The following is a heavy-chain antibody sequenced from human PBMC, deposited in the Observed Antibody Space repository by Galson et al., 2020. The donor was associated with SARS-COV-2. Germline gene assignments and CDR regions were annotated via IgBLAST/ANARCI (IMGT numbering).Heavy chain of an antibody. D-gene: IGHD5-12*01. J-gene: IGHJ1*01. CDR3: AKNSEMATISVYFQH. V-gene: IGHV3-23*01. CDR1: GFTFSSYA. Sequence: GGSLRLSCAASGFTFSSYAMSWVRQAPGQGLEWVSAISGSGGSTYYADSVKGRFTISRDKSKNTLYLQMNSLRAEDTAVYYCAKNSEMATISVYFQHWGQGTLVTVSS. CDR2: ISGSGGST.